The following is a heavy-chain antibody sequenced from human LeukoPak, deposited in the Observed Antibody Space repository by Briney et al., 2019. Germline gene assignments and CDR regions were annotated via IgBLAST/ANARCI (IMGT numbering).Heavy chain of an antibody. CDR2: ISGASGGST. Sequence: GGSLRLSCAASGFTFSSYAMTWVRQAPGKGLEWVSIISGASGGSTYYADSVKGRFTISRDNSKNTLYLQMSRLRAEDTALYYCARGGSSSWYPNFDYWGQGTLVTVSS. J-gene: IGHJ4*02. D-gene: IGHD6-13*01. CDR1: GFTFSSYA. V-gene: IGHV3-23*01. CDR3: ARGGSSSWYPNFDY.